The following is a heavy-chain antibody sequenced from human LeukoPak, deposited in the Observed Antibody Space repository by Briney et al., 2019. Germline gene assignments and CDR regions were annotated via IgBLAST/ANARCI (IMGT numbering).Heavy chain of an antibody. CDR3: ARGEGEAVTTLANYYYYYGMDV. J-gene: IGHJ6*02. CDR2: ISAYNGNT. V-gene: IGHV1-18*01. CDR1: GYTFTSYG. D-gene: IGHD4-17*01. Sequence: ASVKVSCKASGYTFTSYGISWVRQAPGQGLEWMGWISAYNGNTNYAQKLQGRVTMTTDTSTSTAYMELRSLRSDDTAVYYCARGEGEAVTTLANYYYYYGMDVWGQGTTVTVPS.